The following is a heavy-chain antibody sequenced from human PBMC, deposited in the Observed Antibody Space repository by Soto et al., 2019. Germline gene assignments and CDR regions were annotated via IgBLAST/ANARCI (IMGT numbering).Heavy chain of an antibody. V-gene: IGHV4-30-4*01. Sequence: QVQLQESGPGLVKPSQTLSLTCTVSGGSISSGDYYWNWIRQPPGKGLEWIGYIDYSGSTYYNPSLKTRVTISVHTSTSQSSLKLSSVTAADPAVYYCARDSYASSGTRGYSFDYWGQRTLVTVSS. CDR1: GGSISSGDYY. J-gene: IGHJ4*02. CDR3: ARDSYASSGTRGYSFDY. D-gene: IGHD3-22*01. CDR2: IDYSGST.